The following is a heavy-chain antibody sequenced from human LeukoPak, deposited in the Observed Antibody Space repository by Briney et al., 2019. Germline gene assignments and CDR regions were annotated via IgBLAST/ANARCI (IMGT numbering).Heavy chain of an antibody. J-gene: IGHJ4*02. CDR2: IYPGDSDT. Sequence: GESLKISCKGSGYSFTSYWIGWVRQMPGKGLEWMGIIYPGDSDTRYSPSFQGQVTISADKSISTAYLQWSSLKASDTAMYHCARQARDYVWGSYRYTPYFDYWGQGTLVTVSS. CDR1: GYSFTSYW. V-gene: IGHV5-51*01. CDR3: ARQARDYVWGSYRYTPYFDY. D-gene: IGHD3-16*02.